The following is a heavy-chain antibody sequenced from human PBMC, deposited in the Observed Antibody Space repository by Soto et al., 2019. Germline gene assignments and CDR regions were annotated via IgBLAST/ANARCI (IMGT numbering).Heavy chain of an antibody. CDR3: AKTANGWFSAFDI. Sequence: EVQLLESGGGLVQPGGSLRLSCAASGFTFSSYATSWVRQAPGKGLEWVSAISGSGGTTYYADSVKGRFTFSRDNSKNTLYLQMNSLRAEDTAVYYCAKTANGWFSAFDIWGQGTMVTVSS. CDR2: ISGSGGTT. J-gene: IGHJ3*02. V-gene: IGHV3-23*01. CDR1: GFTFSSYA. D-gene: IGHD6-19*01.